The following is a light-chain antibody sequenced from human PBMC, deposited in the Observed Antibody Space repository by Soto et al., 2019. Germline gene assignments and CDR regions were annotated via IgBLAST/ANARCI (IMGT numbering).Light chain of an antibody. V-gene: IGLV2-14*01. CDR1: SSDVGGYNY. J-gene: IGLJ1*01. CDR3: SSYTSSSSPPYV. Sequence: QSVLTQPASVSGSPGQSITISCTGTSSDVGGYNYVSWYQQHPGKAPKLMIYDVSNRPSGVSKRFSGSKSGNTASLTISGLQAEDEADYYCSSYTSSSSPPYVFGTGTKLTVL. CDR2: DVS.